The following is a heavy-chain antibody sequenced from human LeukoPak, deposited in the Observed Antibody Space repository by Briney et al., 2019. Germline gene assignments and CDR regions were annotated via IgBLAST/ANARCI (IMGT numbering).Heavy chain of an antibody. J-gene: IGHJ4*02. CDR1: GYTFTGYY. Sequence: ASVKVSCTASGYTFTGYYIHWVRQAPGQGLEWMGWINPNSGGTNYAQKFQGRVTVTRDMSISTAYMELSRLRSDDTAVYYCARTHCSCTSCYPYFDYWGQGTLVTVSS. V-gene: IGHV1-2*02. D-gene: IGHD2-2*01. CDR2: INPNSGGT. CDR3: ARTHCSCTSCYPYFDY.